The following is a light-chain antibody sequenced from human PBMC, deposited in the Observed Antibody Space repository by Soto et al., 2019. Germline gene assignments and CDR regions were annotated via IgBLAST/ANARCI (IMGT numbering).Light chain of an antibody. CDR1: STDVGGYHY. J-gene: IGLJ2*01. CDR3: SSYTSSSTLV. Sequence: QSAMTQPASVSGSPGQSITISCTGTSTDVGGYHYVSWYQQHPGKAPKLMIYDVSNRPSGVSNRFSGSKSGNTASLTISGLQAEDEADYYCSSYTSSSTLVFGGGTKLAVI. CDR2: DVS. V-gene: IGLV2-14*01.